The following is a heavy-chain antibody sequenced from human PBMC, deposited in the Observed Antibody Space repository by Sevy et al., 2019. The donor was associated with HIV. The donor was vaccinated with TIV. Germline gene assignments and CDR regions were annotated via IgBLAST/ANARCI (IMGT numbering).Heavy chain of an antibody. CDR2: LSFGCGEI. J-gene: IGHJ4*02. D-gene: IGHD2-8*01. CDR1: GFTFSKYS. V-gene: IGHV3-23*01. Sequence: GESLKISCAASGFTFSKYSMSWVRQPPGKGLEWVSTLSFGCGEINHADSVKGRFTISRDNSKNSLYLQMNNLRAEDTAVYYCAREGCTKPHDYGGQGTLVTVSS. CDR3: AREGCTKPHDY.